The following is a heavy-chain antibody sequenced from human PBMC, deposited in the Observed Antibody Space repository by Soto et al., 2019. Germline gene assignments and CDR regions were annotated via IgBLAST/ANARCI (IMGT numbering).Heavy chain of an antibody. D-gene: IGHD3-22*01. J-gene: IGHJ4*02. Sequence: QVRLVQSEAEVKKAGSSVKVSCKASGGTFISDAVTWVRQAPGQGLEWMGGVIPMFPKANYAQKFQGRATITADNSASTVYMGLHSVKSEDTALYYCARCHSDSSGPGYLDSWGQGTLVTVTS. CDR3: ARCHSDSSGPGYLDS. CDR1: GGTFISDA. V-gene: IGHV1-69*06. CDR2: VIPMFPKA.